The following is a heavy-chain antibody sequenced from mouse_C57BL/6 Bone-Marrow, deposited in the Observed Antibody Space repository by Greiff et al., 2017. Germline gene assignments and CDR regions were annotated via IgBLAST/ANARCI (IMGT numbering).Heavy chain of an antibody. CDR3: TRDYDVAY. J-gene: IGHJ3*01. D-gene: IGHD2-4*01. CDR2: IDPENGDT. CDR1: GFNIKDDY. Sequence: VQLQQSGAELVRPGASVKLSCTASGFNIKDDYMHWVKQRPEKGLEWIGWIDPENGDTEYASKFQGKATITADTSSNTAYLQLSSLTSEDTAVYYCTRDYDVAYWGQGTLVTVSA. V-gene: IGHV14-4*01.